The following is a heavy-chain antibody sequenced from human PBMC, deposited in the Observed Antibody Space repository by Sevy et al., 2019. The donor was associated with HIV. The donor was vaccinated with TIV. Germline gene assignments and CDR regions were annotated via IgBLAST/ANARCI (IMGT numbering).Heavy chain of an antibody. CDR2: IWYDGKNA. Sequence: SLRLSCAASGFTFSSFGMYWARQAPGEGLEWVAIIWYDGKNALYADSVKGRFTISRDNSKNTLYLQMNSLRAEDTAVYYCARDLEEWELRYLGYWGQGTLVTVSS. V-gene: IGHV3-33*01. J-gene: IGHJ4*02. CDR1: GFTFSSFG. D-gene: IGHD1-26*01. CDR3: ARDLEEWELRYLGY.